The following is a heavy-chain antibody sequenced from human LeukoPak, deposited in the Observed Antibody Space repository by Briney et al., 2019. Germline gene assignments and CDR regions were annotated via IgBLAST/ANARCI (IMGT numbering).Heavy chain of an antibody. V-gene: IGHV3-20*04. J-gene: IGHJ4*02. CDR3: ARDVTRHYDFWSGYYRRLDY. CDR1: GFTFDDHG. Sequence: GGSLRLSCAASGFTFDDHGMNWVRQAPGKGLEWVSGITWNSGTTGYADSVRGRFTISRDNAKNSLYLQMNSLRAEDTAVYYCARDVTRHYDFWSGYYRRLDYWGQGTLVTVSS. CDR2: ITWNSGTT. D-gene: IGHD3-3*01.